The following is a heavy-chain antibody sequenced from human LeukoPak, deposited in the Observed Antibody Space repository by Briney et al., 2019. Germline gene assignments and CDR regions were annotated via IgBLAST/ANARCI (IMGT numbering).Heavy chain of an antibody. J-gene: IGHJ4*02. CDR1: GFTFSSYW. CDR2: INSDGSST. CDR3: ARASRALSPFDY. V-gene: IGHV3-74*01. Sequence: GGSLRLSCAASGFTFSSYWMHWVRQAPGKGLVWVSRINSDGSSTSYADSVKGRFTISRDNAKNTLYLQMNSLRAEDTAAYYCARASRALSPFDYWGQGTLVTVSS.